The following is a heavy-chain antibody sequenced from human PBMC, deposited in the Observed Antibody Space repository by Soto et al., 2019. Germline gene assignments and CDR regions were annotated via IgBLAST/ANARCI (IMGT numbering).Heavy chain of an antibody. J-gene: IGHJ4*02. Sequence: SSETLSLTCTVSGGSVSSGSYYWSWIRQPPGKGLEWIAYIYYGGITNYNPSLKSRVTISVDMSKNQFSLKLRSATAADTAVYYCARVNGGPYFFDNWGQGTLVTVSS. CDR3: ARVNGGPYFFDN. CDR2: IYYGGIT. CDR1: GGSVSSGSYY. D-gene: IGHD2-8*01. V-gene: IGHV4-61*01.